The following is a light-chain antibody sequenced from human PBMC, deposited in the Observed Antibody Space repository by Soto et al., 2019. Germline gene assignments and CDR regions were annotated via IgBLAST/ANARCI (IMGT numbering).Light chain of an antibody. V-gene: IGLV8-61*01. CDR1: SGSVSTSYY. J-gene: IGLJ3*02. CDR3: VLYMGSGTWV. Sequence: QTVVTQEPSFSVSPGGTVTLTCGLSSGSVSTSYYPSWYQQAPGQAPRTLIYSTNTRSPGVPDRFSGSILGNKAALTIMGAQADDESDYYCVLYMGSGTWVFGGGTKVTVL. CDR2: STN.